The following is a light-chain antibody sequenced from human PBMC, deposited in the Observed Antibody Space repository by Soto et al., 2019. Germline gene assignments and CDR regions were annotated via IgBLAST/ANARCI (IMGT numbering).Light chain of an antibody. CDR1: QGVSSY. V-gene: IGKV3D-11*01. J-gene: IGKJ1*01. Sequence: EIVLTQSPATLSLSPGGRATVSCRASQGVSSYLAWYQQKPGQAPRLLIYDASNRATGIPARFSGSGPGTDFTLTISSLEPEDFAVYYCQQYGSSPWTFGQGTKVDIK. CDR3: QQYGSSPWT. CDR2: DAS.